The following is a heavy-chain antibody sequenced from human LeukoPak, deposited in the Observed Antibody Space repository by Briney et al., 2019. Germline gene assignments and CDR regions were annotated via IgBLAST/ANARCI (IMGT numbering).Heavy chain of an antibody. CDR2: ISGSSIYI. CDR3: ASASSHRIAAGGDY. V-gene: IGHV3-21*01. Sequence: SGGSLRLSCAASGFTFSTYSMNWVRQAPGKGLEWVSSISGSSIYIYYADSVKGRFTISRDNAKNTVYLQMNSLRAEDTAVYYCASASSHRIAAGGDYWGQGTLVTVSS. D-gene: IGHD6-13*01. CDR1: GFTFSTYS. J-gene: IGHJ4*02.